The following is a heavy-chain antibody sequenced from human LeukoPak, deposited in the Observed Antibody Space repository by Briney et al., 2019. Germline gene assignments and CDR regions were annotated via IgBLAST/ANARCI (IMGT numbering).Heavy chain of an antibody. CDR3: ARDHGIYDILTGYSLGFDP. V-gene: IGHV4-59*01. D-gene: IGHD3-9*01. Sequence: PSETLSLTCTVSGGCISSYYWSWIRQPPGKGLEWIRYIYYSGSTNYNPSLKSRVTISVDTSKNQFSLKLSSVTAADTAVYYCARDHGIYDILTGYSLGFDPWGQGTLVTVSS. CDR2: IYYSGST. CDR1: GGCISSYY. J-gene: IGHJ5*02.